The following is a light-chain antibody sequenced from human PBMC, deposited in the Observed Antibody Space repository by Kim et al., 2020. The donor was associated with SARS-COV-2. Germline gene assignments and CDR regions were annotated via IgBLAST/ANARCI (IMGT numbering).Light chain of an antibody. CDR3: KSRDSSGKVV. CDR2: GKN. J-gene: IGLJ2*01. CDR1: SLRSYY. Sequence: SSELTQDPAVSVALGQTVRITCQGDSLRSYYASWYQQKPGQAPLLVIYGKNNRPSGIPDRFSGSSSGNTASLTITGAQAEDEADYYCKSRDSSGKVVFGGGTKLTV. V-gene: IGLV3-19*01.